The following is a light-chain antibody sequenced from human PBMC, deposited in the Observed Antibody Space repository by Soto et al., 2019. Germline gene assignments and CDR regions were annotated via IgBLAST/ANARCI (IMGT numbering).Light chain of an antibody. Sequence: QSALTQPASVSGSPGQSITISCTGTSSPVGIDNLVSWYQQYPGKAPKLIIYEGRKRPSGISDRFSGSRSDNTASLTISGLQAEDEADYYCCSYAGSDTLFAGGTKVTVL. CDR2: EGR. J-gene: IGLJ2*01. CDR3: CSYAGSDTL. CDR1: SSPVGIDNL. V-gene: IGLV2-23*01.